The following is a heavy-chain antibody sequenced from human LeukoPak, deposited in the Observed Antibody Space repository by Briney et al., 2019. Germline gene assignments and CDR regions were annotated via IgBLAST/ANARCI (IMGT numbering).Heavy chain of an antibody. CDR3: TRDLGTEYNIFDY. J-gene: IGHJ4*02. CDR2: VRYGGNIK. CDR1: GFTFSSYW. D-gene: IGHD3-9*01. V-gene: IGHV3-30*02. Sequence: AGGSLRLSCAASGFTFSSYWMSWVRQAPGSGLAWVAFVRYGGNIKYYADSVKGRFTISRDNSKNTLYLEMNSLRPEDTAVYYCTRDLGTEYNIFDYWGQGTLVTVSS.